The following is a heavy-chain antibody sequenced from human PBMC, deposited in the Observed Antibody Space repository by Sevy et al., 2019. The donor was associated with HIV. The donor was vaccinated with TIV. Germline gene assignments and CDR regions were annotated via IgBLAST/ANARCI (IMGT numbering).Heavy chain of an antibody. V-gene: IGHV3-15*01. CDR3: VSGHDNGAIFDC. Sequence: GGSLRLSCVAAGFICKNAWMTWVRQAPGKGMEWVGRIKSKTDGGTTDYAAPVKGKFTITRDDSKYTLYLQMNSLKTDGTALYYCVSGHDNGAIFDCWDQGTMVTVSS. J-gene: IGHJ4*02. D-gene: IGHD3-16*01. CDR2: IKSKTDGGTT. CDR1: GFICKNAW.